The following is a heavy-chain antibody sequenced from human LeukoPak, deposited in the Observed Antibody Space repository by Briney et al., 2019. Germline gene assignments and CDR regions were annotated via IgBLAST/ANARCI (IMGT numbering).Heavy chain of an antibody. J-gene: IGHJ3*02. Sequence: SETLSLTCTVSGGSISSGDYYWSWIRQPPGKGLEWIGYIYYSGSTYYNPSLKSRVTISVDTPKNQFSLKLSSVTAADTAVYYCARDGIGYCSSTSCPPHDAFDIWGQGTMVTVSS. CDR2: IYYSGST. V-gene: IGHV4-30-4*08. CDR1: GGSISSGDYY. D-gene: IGHD2-2*01. CDR3: ARDGIGYCSSTSCPPHDAFDI.